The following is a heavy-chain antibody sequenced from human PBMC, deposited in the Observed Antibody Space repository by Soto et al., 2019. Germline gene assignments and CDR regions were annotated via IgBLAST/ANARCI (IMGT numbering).Heavy chain of an antibody. CDR2: IYTSGST. Sequence: SETLSLTCTVSGGSISSYYWSWIRQPAGKGLEWIGRIYTSGSTNYNPSLKSRVTMSVDTSKNQFSLKLSSVTAADTAVYYRARLYCTNGVCPYYYYGMDVWGQGTTVTVYS. J-gene: IGHJ6*02. V-gene: IGHV4-4*07. CDR3: ARLYCTNGVCPYYYYGMDV. D-gene: IGHD2-8*01. CDR1: GGSISSYY.